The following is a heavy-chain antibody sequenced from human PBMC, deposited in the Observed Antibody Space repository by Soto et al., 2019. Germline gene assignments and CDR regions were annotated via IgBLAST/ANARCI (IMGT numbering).Heavy chain of an antibody. CDR1: GFTFSSYS. CDR2: ISSSSSTI. Sequence: GGSLRLSCAASGFTFSSYSMNWVRQAPGKGLERVSYISSSSSTIYYADSVKGRFTISRDNAKNSLYLQMNSLRDEDTAVYYCARDPREGSSWYYYYYGMDVWGQGTTVTVSS. V-gene: IGHV3-48*02. J-gene: IGHJ6*02. CDR3: ARDPREGSSWYYYYYGMDV. D-gene: IGHD6-13*01.